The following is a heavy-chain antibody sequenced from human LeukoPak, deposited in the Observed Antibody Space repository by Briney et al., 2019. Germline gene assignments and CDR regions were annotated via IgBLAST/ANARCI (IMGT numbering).Heavy chain of an antibody. V-gene: IGHV3-21*01. CDR3: ARGVGAVAGTENWFDP. CDR1: GFTFSSYS. Sequence: GGSLRLSCAASGFTFSSYSMNWVRQAPGKGLEWVSSISSSSSYIHYADSVKGRFTISRDNAKNSLYLQMNSLRAEDTAVYYCARGVGAVAGTENWFDPWGQGTLVTVSS. CDR2: ISSSSSYI. J-gene: IGHJ5*02. D-gene: IGHD6-19*01.